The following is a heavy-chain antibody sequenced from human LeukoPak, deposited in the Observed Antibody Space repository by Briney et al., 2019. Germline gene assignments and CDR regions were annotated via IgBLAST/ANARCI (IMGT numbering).Heavy chain of an antibody. CDR3: ARIRGFGADYYYYYMDV. CDR2: IHHSGRT. V-gene: IGHV4-4*02. Sequence: SETLSLTCTVSGGSISSRSCWSWVIQPPARGLLWRVEIHHSGRTNYNPSLKSRVTISVDKSKNQFSLKLSSVTAADTAAYYCARIRGFGADYYYYYMDVWGKGTTVTVSS. J-gene: IGHJ6*03. CDR1: GGSISSRSC. D-gene: IGHD3-10*01.